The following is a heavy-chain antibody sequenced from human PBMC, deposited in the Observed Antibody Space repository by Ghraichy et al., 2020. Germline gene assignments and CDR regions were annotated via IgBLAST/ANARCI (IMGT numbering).Heavy chain of an antibody. CDR2: IYFSGST. V-gene: IGHV4-61*01. D-gene: IGHD3-10*01. J-gene: IGHJ6*02. CDR1: GGSVSSASYY. Sequence: SETLSLTCTVSGGSVSSASYYWTWIRQPPGKGLEWIGYIYFSGSTSYNPSLRSRVTISVDTSENQFSLKLSSVTAADTAVYYCARSEVIIRGLMDVWGQGITVTVSS. CDR3: ARSEVIIRGLMDV.